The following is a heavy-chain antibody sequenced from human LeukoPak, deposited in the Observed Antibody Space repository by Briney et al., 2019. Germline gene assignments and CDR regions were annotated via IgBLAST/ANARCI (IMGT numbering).Heavy chain of an antibody. Sequence: PGGSLRLSCAASGFTLSSYAMTWVRQAPGKGLEWVSAISGSGGNTYYADSVKGRFTISRDNSKNTLYLQMDSLRAEDTAVYYCANREGGAVAGNYWGQGTLVTVSS. J-gene: IGHJ4*02. D-gene: IGHD6-19*01. CDR1: GFTLSSYA. V-gene: IGHV3-23*01. CDR2: ISGSGGNT. CDR3: ANREGGAVAGNY.